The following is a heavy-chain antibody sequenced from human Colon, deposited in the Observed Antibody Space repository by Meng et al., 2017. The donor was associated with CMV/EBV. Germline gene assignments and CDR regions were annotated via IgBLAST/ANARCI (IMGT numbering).Heavy chain of an antibody. Sequence: AFYGGYCSGYYRGWSRQPPGKGLARIGEINHSRSTNYNPSLRRRVTISVNTSKNQFSLKLSSVTATATAVYYCARGYDFWSGYYFGYWGQGTLVTVSS. CDR1: GGYCSGYY. CDR3: ARGYDFWSGYYFGY. D-gene: IGHD3-3*01. CDR2: INHSRST. V-gene: IGHV4-34*01. J-gene: IGHJ4*02.